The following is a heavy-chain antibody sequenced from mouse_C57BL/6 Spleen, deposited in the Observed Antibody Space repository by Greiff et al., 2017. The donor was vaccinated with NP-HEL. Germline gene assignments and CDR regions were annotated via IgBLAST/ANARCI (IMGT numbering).Heavy chain of an antibody. J-gene: IGHJ4*01. D-gene: IGHD4-1*01. V-gene: IGHV5-17*01. Sequence: DVHLVESGGGLVKPGGSLKLSCAASGFTFSDYGMHWVRQAPEKGLEWVAYISSGSSTIYYADTVKGRFTISRDNAKNTLFLQMTSLRSEDTAMYYCARALGPYYAMDYWGQGTSVTVSS. CDR2: ISSGSSTI. CDR3: ARALGPYYAMDY. CDR1: GFTFSDYG.